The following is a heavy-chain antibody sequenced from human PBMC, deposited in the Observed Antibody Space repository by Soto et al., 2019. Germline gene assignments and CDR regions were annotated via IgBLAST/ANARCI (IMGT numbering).Heavy chain of an antibody. D-gene: IGHD1-26*01. V-gene: IGHV4-61*01. CDR2: IYYSGGT. Sequence: PSETLSLTCTVSGGSVSSDSYYWSWIRQPPGKGLEWIGYIYYSGGTNYNPSLNSRVTISVDTSKNQFSLNLNSVTAADTAVYYCARNSVGLTPYNYGMDVWGQGTTVTVSS. CDR1: GGSVSSDSYY. J-gene: IGHJ6*02. CDR3: ARNSVGLTPYNYGMDV.